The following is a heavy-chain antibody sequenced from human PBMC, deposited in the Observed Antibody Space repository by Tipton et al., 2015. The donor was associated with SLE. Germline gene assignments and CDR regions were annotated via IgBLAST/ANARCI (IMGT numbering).Heavy chain of an antibody. CDR3: ARNEVPAVTGYYYMDV. CDR2: IYTSGST. V-gene: IGHV4-61*02. J-gene: IGHJ6*03. D-gene: IGHD2-2*01. Sequence: TLSLTCTVSGGSISSGSYYWSWIRQPAGKGLEWIGRIYTSGSTNYNPSLKSRVTISVDTSKNQFSLKLSSVTAADTAVYYCARNEVPAVTGYYYMDVWGKGTTVTVSS. CDR1: GGSISSGSYY.